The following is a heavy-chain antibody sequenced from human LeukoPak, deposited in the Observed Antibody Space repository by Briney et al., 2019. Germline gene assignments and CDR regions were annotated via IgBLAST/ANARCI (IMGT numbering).Heavy chain of an antibody. CDR2: INHSGST. J-gene: IGHJ6*02. CDR1: GGSFSGYY. D-gene: IGHD5-18*01. CDR3: ARDVSGYSYGYYCYYYGMDV. V-gene: IGHV4-34*01. Sequence: SETLSLTCAVYGGSFSGYYWSWIRQPPGKGLEWIGEINHSGSTNYNPSLKSRVTISVDTSKNQFSLKLSSVTAADTAVYYCARDVSGYSYGYYCYYYGMDVWGQGTTVTVSS.